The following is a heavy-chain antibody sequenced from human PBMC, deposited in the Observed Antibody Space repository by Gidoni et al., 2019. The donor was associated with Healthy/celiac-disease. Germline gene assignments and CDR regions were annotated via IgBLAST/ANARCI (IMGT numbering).Heavy chain of an antibody. D-gene: IGHD3-3*01. J-gene: IGHJ6*02. CDR2: ISAYNGNT. Sequence: QVQLVQPGAEVKKPGASVKVPCKASGSTFTSYGTSWVRQAYGQGLEWMGWISAYNGNTNYAQKLQGRVTMTTDTSTSTAYMELRSLRSDDTAVYYCARVGITIFGVLRSGMDVWGQGTTVTVSS. CDR3: ARVGITIFGVLRSGMDV. CDR1: GSTFTSYG. V-gene: IGHV1-18*01.